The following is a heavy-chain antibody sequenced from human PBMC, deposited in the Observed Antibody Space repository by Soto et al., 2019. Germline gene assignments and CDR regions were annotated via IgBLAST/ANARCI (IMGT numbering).Heavy chain of an antibody. CDR2: ISAYNGNT. CDR1: GYTFTIYG. J-gene: IGHJ4*02. V-gene: IGHV1-18*01. CDR3: AREAPRYDSSCYYYGRDFDY. Sequence: GASVKVSCKASGYTFTIYGISWVRQAPGQGLEWMGWISAYNGNTNYAQKLQGRVTMTTDTSTSTAYMELRSLRSDDTAVYYCAREAPRYDSSCYYYGRDFDYWGQGTLVTVSS. D-gene: IGHD3-22*01.